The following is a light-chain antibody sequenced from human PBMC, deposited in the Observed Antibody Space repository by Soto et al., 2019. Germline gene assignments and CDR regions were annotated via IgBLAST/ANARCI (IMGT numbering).Light chain of an antibody. CDR2: AAS. Sequence: DIQMTQSPSSLSASVGDRVTITCRASQTISNYLNWYQHKPGKAPKLLIYAASTLQSGVPSRFTGSGSGTEFTLTISSLQPEDFATYYCQQTYTTPPGCTVGQGTKVDIK. CDR1: QTISNY. CDR3: QQTYTTPPGCT. J-gene: IGKJ2*02. V-gene: IGKV1-39*01.